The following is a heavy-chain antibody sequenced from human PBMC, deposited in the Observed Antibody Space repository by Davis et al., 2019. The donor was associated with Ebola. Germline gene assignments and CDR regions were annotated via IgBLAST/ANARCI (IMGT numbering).Heavy chain of an antibody. V-gene: IGHV7-4-1*02. CDR2: INTKNGNP. D-gene: IGHD2-15*01. CDR1: GGTFSSDA. J-gene: IGHJ1*01. CDR3: ARRMDCSGDSCYCLQH. Sequence: ASVKVSCKAHGGTFSSDAISWVRQAPGQGLEWMGWINTKNGNPTYAQGFTGRLVFSLDTSVSTAYLEISSLKAEDTAVYSCARRMDCSGDSCYCLQHWGQGTLVTVSS.